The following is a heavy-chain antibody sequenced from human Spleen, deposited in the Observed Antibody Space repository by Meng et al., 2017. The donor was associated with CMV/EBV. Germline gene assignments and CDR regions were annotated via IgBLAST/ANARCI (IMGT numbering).Heavy chain of an antibody. J-gene: IGHJ6*02. V-gene: IGHV3-21*01. CDR2: VSSGSDYI. CDR3: ARDFSTVVTLKDYYYGMDV. Sequence: GESLKISFAASGFTFSSHSMNWVRQAPGKGLEWVSSVSSGSDYIYYADSVKGRFTISRDNAKNSLYLQMNSLRAEDTAVYYCARDFSTVVTLKDYYYGMDVWGQGTTVTVSS. D-gene: IGHD4-23*01. CDR1: GFTFSSHS.